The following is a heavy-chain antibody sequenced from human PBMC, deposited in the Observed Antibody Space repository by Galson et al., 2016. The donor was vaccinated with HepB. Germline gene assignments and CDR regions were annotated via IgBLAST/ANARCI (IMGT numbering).Heavy chain of an antibody. J-gene: IGHJ5*02. Sequence: ETLSLTCAVYGGSPGTSFSNYWWNWIRQSPGKGLEWIGEVNHGGDTNYNPSLKSRVPISVDTSKDQLSLKLSPVTAADTAVYYCARVNGWNYRARHTWFDPWGQGTLGTVSS. CDR1: GGSPGTSFSNYW. CDR2: VNHGGDT. D-gene: IGHD1-7*01. CDR3: ARVNGWNYRARHTWFDP. V-gene: IGHV4-34*01.